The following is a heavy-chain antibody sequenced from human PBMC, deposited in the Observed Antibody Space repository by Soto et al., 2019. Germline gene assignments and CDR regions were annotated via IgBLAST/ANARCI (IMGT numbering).Heavy chain of an antibody. CDR3: ASSRDCGGDCYRDY. CDR1: GYTFTSYY. Sequence: SVKVSCKASGYTFTSYYMHWVRQAPGQGLEWMGGIIPIFGTANYAQKFQGRVTITADESTSTAYMELSSLRSEDTAVYYCASSRDCGGDCYRDYWGQGTLVTVSS. V-gene: IGHV1-69*13. J-gene: IGHJ4*02. CDR2: IIPIFGTA. D-gene: IGHD2-21*02.